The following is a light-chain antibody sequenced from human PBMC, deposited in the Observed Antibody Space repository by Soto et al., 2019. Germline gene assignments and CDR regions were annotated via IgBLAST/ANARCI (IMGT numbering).Light chain of an antibody. CDR2: GAS. J-gene: IGKJ5*01. V-gene: IGKV3-20*01. CDR1: QSVSSSY. CDR3: QQYNSWPIT. Sequence: IVLTQSPGTLSLSPGERATLSCRASQSVSSSYLAWYQQKPGQPPRLLIYGASTRATGIPARFSGSGSGTEFTLTISGLQSEDFAVYYCQQYNSWPITFGQGTRLEIK.